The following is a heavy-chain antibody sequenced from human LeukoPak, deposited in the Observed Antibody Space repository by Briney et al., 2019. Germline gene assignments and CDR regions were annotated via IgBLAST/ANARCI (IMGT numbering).Heavy chain of an antibody. Sequence: HPGGSLRLSCAASGFTFNSYTMSWVRQAPGKGLEYVSTISSIGGSTYYADSVKGRFTISRDKSKNTLYLQMSSLRAEDTAVYYCGGSSGWFGPFDYWGQGTMATVSS. V-gene: IGHV3-64D*06. CDR1: GFTFNSYT. CDR3: GGSSGWFGPFDY. CDR2: ISSIGGST. D-gene: IGHD6-19*01. J-gene: IGHJ4*02.